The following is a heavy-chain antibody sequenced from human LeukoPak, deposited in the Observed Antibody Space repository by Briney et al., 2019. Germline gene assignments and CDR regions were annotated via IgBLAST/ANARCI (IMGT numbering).Heavy chain of an antibody. CDR3: ATYGDYGGYFDY. D-gene: IGHD4-17*01. Sequence: GGSLRLSCAASGFTFSSYAMSWVRQAPGKGLEWVSAISGSGGSTYYADSVKGRFTISRDNSKNTLYLQMNSLRAEDTAVYYCATYGDYGGYFDYWGQGTLVTVSS. V-gene: IGHV3-23*01. CDR2: ISGSGGST. CDR1: GFTFSSYA. J-gene: IGHJ4*02.